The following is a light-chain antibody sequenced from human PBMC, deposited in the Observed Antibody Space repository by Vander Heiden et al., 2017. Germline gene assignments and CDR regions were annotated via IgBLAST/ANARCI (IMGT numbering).Light chain of an antibody. CDR1: QSVDSK. Sequence: EIVLTQYPATLSVSPGERATLSCRASQSVDSKLAWYQQRRGQAPRRLLYGAFTRATGVPVRFSGSGSGTEFTLTISSLQSEDFAVYFCHQYQTWPTFGPGTKVEIK. CDR3: HQYQTWPT. CDR2: GAF. J-gene: IGKJ1*01. V-gene: IGKV3-15*01.